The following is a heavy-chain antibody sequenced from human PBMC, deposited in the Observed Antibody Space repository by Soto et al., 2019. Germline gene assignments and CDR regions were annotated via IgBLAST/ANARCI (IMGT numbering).Heavy chain of an antibody. CDR1: GFTFSSYA. Sequence: GGSLRLSCAASGFTFSSYAMSWVRQAPGKGLEWVSAISGSGGSTYYADSVKGRFTISRDNSKNTLYLQMNSLRAEDTAVYYCAKDGAGSKYCKCYYMDVWGKGTTVTVSS. J-gene: IGHJ6*03. D-gene: IGHD4-4*01. CDR2: ISGSGGST. V-gene: IGHV3-23*01. CDR3: AKDGAGSKYCKCYYMDV.